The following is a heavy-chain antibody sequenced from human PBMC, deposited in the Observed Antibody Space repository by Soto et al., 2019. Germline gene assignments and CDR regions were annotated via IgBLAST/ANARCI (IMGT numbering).Heavy chain of an antibody. D-gene: IGHD3-3*01. CDR3: ARIKLVEWFFINVDVYDMDV. J-gene: IGHJ6*02. CDR2: ISSDSRTI. Sequence: SGGSLRLSCVASGFSLSDYAVNWVRQAPGKGLEWVSFISSDSRTIYYADSVEGRFTVSRDNARNSVSLQMDSLRDEDAAVYYCARIKLVEWFFINVDVYDMDVWGQGNPGHRLL. V-gene: IGHV3-48*02. CDR1: GFSLSDYA.